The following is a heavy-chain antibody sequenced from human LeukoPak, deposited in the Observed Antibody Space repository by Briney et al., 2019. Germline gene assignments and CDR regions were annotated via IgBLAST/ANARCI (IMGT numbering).Heavy chain of an antibody. CDR1: GGTFSSYA. CDR2: MNPNSGDT. CDR3: ARGRTIVGAVPSA. J-gene: IGHJ5*02. V-gene: IGHV1-8*02. D-gene: IGHD1-26*01. Sequence: ASVKVSCKASGGTFSSYAISWVRQATGQGLEWMGWMNPNSGDTGYAQKFQGRVTMTRNTSISTAYMELSSLRSEDTAVYYCARGRTIVGAVPSAWGQGTLVTVSS.